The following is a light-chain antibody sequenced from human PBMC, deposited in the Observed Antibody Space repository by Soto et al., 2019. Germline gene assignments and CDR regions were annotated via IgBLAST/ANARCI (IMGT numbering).Light chain of an antibody. CDR2: WAS. CDR3: QQYYSIPWT. CDR1: QSVLHSSNSKNC. V-gene: IGKV4-1*01. Sequence: DIVMTQTPDSLAVSLGERATINCKSSQSVLHSSNSKNCLAWYQQKPGQPPKLLIYWASTRESGVPDRFSGSGSGTDFTLTISSLQAEDVAVYYCQQYYSIPWTFGQGTKVDIK. J-gene: IGKJ1*01.